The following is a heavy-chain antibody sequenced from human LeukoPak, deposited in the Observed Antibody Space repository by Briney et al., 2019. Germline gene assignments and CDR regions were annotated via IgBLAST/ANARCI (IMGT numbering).Heavy chain of an antibody. CDR3: ARDPPYGSGKDYYYMDV. CDR1: GGTFSSYA. CDR2: IIPIFGTA. V-gene: IGHV1-69*06. J-gene: IGHJ6*03. D-gene: IGHD3-10*01. Sequence: GASVKVSCKASGGTFSSYAISWVRQAPGQGLEWMGGIIPIFGTANYAQKFQGRVTITADKSTSTAYMELSSLRSEDTAVYYCARDPPYGSGKDYYYMDVWGKGTTVTVSS.